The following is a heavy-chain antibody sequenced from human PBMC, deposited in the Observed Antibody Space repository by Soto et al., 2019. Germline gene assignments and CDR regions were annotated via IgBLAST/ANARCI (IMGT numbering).Heavy chain of an antibody. CDR3: ARYPGGYSYGYYFDY. CDR2: ISYDGSNE. Sequence: PGGSLRLSCAASGFTFSSYAMHWVRQAPGKGLEWVAVISYDGSNEYYADSVKGRFTISRDNSKNTLYQQMNSLRAEDTAVYYCARYPGGYSYGYYFDYWGQGTLVTVSS. V-gene: IGHV3-30-3*01. J-gene: IGHJ4*02. D-gene: IGHD5-18*01. CDR1: GFTFSSYA.